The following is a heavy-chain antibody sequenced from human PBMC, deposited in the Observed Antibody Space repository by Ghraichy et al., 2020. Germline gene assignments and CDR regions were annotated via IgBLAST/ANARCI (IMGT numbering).Heavy chain of an antibody. V-gene: IGHV3-21*01. CDR2: IISSGRYT. Sequence: GGSLRLSCVGSGFIFSSYSMNLVRQAPGKGLEWVASIISSGRYTHYADSMKGRFTISRDNAKNSLYLQMNSLRGEDTAVYYCAREVSLPGYSFGRPLYGMDVWGQGTTVTVSS. CDR3: AREVSLPGYSFGRPLYGMDV. J-gene: IGHJ6*02. CDR1: GFIFSSYS. D-gene: IGHD5-18*01.